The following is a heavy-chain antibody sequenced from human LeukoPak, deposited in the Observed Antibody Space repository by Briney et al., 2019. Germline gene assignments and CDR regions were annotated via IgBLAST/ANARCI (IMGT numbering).Heavy chain of an antibody. CDR1: GGSIGKTSYY. D-gene: IGHD3-3*01. CDR3: ARLFFVIDT. V-gene: IGHV4-39*01. J-gene: IGHJ5*02. CDR2: VHYSGST. Sequence: SETLSLTCTVSGGSIGKTSYYWGWIRQPPGKGLECIGTVHYSGSTFYNPSLKSRVNISVDTSKNQFSLQLSSVTAADTAVYYCARLFFVIDTWGQGTLVTVSS.